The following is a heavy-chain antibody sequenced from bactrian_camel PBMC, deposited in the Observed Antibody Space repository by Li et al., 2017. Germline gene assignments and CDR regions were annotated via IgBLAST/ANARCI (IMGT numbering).Heavy chain of an antibody. D-gene: IGHD2*01. J-gene: IGHJ7*01. CDR1: GFSFRTNT. Sequence: VQLVESGGDLVQPGGSLKLSCAASGFSFRTNTMSWVRQAPGKEREGVAATASDGTTNYGDSMEGRFTISRDAAKNTLYLQSNSLKTEDTATYYCAKGAGSSVPLYYGMDYWGNGTQVTVS. V-gene: IGHV3S67*01. CDR2: TASDGTT.